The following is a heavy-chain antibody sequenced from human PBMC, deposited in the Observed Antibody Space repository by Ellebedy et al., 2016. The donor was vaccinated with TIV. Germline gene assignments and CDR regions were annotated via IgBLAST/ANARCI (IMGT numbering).Heavy chain of an antibody. CDR1: GFTFSSYA. D-gene: IGHD1-26*01. CDR3: TKAAFRRIVGVTTDY. CDR2: ITWDGGST. Sequence: GESLKISXAASGFTFSSYAMSWVRQAPGKGLEWVSLITWDGGSTYYADSVKGRFTISRDNSKNSLYLQMNSLRTEDTALYYCTKAAFRRIVGVTTDYWGQGTLVTVSS. J-gene: IGHJ4*02. V-gene: IGHV3-43*01.